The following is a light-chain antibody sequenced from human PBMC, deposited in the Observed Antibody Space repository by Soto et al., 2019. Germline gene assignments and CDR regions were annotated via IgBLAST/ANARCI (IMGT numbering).Light chain of an antibody. J-gene: IGKJ4*01. CDR1: QSVSSNY. CDR3: QQYNRPVT. V-gene: IGKV3-20*01. CDR2: GAS. Sequence: EFLLTQSPGTLSLSPGEGATLSCRASQSVSSNYLAWYQQKPGKAPRLLIYGASSRATGIPGRLSGSGSGTDFTLTISRLEPEDFAVYDCQQYNRPVTFGGGTKVDIK.